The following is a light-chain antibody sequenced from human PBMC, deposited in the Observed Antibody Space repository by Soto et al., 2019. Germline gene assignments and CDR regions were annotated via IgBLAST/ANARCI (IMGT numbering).Light chain of an antibody. V-gene: IGLV2-14*01. CDR3: SSYTTSYFYV. Sequence: QSALTQPASVSGSPGQSITISCTGSGRDIGAHDYVSWYQQHPDKAPKLLIYGVKNRPSGVSYRFSASKSAFTASLTISGLQAEDEAHYYCSSYTTSYFYVFGPGTKVTVL. CDR1: GRDIGAHDY. J-gene: IGLJ1*01. CDR2: GVK.